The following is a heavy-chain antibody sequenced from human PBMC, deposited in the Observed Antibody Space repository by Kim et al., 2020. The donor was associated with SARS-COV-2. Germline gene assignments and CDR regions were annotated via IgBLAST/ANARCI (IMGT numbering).Heavy chain of an antibody. J-gene: IGHJ6*02. CDR3: ARGQKLITMIVVVINDYYYYGMDV. CDR1: GGTFSSYA. D-gene: IGHD3-22*01. Sequence: SVKVSCKASGGTFSSYAISWVRQAPGQGLEWMGGIIPIFGTANYAQKFQGRVTITADESTSTAYMELSSLRSEDTAVYYCARGQKLITMIVVVINDYYYYGMDVWGQGTTVTVSS. CDR2: IIPIFGTA. V-gene: IGHV1-69*13.